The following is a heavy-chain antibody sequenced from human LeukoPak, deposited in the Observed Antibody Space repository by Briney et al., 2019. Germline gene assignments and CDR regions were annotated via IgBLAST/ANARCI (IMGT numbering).Heavy chain of an antibody. CDR3: AREGGPYRPLDY. V-gene: IGHV4-4*02. CDR2: VNLQGST. Sequence: SGTLSLTCGVSGGSITSTNYWTWVRQPPGKGLEWIGEVNLQGSTNYNPSLIGRVAISVDMSENHISLQLTSVTAADTAVYYCAREGGPYRPLDYSGQGTLVTVSS. J-gene: IGHJ4*02. CDR1: GGSITSTNY.